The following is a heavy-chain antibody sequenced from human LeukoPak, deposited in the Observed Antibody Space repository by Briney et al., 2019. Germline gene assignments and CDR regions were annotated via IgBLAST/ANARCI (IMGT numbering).Heavy chain of an antibody. CDR3: AKDKRRWLQLVDY. J-gene: IGHJ4*02. D-gene: IGHD5-24*01. CDR2: IRFDGSNK. V-gene: IGHV3-30*02. CDR1: GFTFSDYG. Sequence: GGSLRLSRAASGFTFSDYGMHWVRQAPGKGLEWVAFIRFDGSNKYYVDSVKGRFTISRDNSKNTLYLQMNSLRAEDTAVYYCAKDKRRWLQLVDYWGQGTLVTVSS.